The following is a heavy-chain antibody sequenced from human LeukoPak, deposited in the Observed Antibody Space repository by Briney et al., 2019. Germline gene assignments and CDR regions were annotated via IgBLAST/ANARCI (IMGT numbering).Heavy chain of an antibody. V-gene: IGHV3-21*01. CDR1: GFTFSSYA. Sequence: GGSLRLSCAASGFTFSSYAMNWVRQAPGKGLEWVSSISSSSSYIYYADSVKGRFTISRDNAKNSLYLQMNSLRAEDTAVYYCARYCSSTSCYYEDYGMDVWGQGTTVTVSS. CDR3: ARYCSSTSCYYEDYGMDV. CDR2: ISSSSSYI. J-gene: IGHJ6*02. D-gene: IGHD2-2*01.